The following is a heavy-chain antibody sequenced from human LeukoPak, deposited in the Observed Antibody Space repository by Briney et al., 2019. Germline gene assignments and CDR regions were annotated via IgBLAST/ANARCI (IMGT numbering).Heavy chain of an antibody. CDR1: GFSLKTPGLA. J-gene: IGHJ4*02. Sequence: SAPTLINPAPTLTLTCTFSGFSLKTPGLAVGWIRQTPGKAMEWPSLILWDDDTLYSPSLKNRLTITKNTPNNPAALPTTNMDPVDTAIFYCAHSDTAGIYTFDYWGEGALVTVSS. CDR3: AHSDTAGIYTFDY. V-gene: IGHV2-5*02. CDR2: ILWDDDT. D-gene: IGHD3-10*01.